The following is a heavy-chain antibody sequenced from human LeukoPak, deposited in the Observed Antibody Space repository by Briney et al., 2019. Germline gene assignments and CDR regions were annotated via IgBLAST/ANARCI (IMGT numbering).Heavy chain of an antibody. CDR1: GGSFSGYY. CDR3: AGRGGVGWLPRPHPKKYFQH. Sequence: PSQTLSLTCAVYGGSFSGYYWSWIRHPPGKGLEWIGEINHSGSTNYNPSLKSRVTISVDTSKNQFSLKVSSVTGADTAVYYCAGRGGVGWLPRPHPKKYFQHWGQGTLVTVSS. CDR2: INHSGST. V-gene: IGHV4-34*01. J-gene: IGHJ1*01. D-gene: IGHD3-3*01.